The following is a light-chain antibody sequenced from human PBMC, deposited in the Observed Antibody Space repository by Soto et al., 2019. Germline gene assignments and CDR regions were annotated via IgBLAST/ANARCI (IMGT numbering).Light chain of an antibody. CDR3: LQANNFPVT. V-gene: IGKV1-12*01. Sequence: DIQMTQSPSFVSASIGDRVTITCRASQGIGSWLAWYQQVPGRAPRLLIFPASPFQSGVSSRFRGSGSGTDFTLTITSLQPVDFATYFCLQANNFPVTFGEGTKVEMK. J-gene: IGKJ4*01. CDR2: PAS. CDR1: QGIGSW.